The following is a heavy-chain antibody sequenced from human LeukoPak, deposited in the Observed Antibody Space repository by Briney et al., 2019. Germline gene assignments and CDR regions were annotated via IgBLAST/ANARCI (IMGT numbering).Heavy chain of an antibody. CDR1: GGSISSRNYY. J-gene: IGHJ5*02. D-gene: IGHD3-10*01. Sequence: SETLSLTCTVSGGSISSRNYYWGWIRQPAGKGLEWIGRIYTSGSTNYNPSLKSRVTMSVDTSKNQFSLKLSSVTAADTAVYYCARVRRSAMVRGVSNWFDPWGQGTLVTVSS. V-gene: IGHV4-61*02. CDR3: ARVRRSAMVRGVSNWFDP. CDR2: IYTSGST.